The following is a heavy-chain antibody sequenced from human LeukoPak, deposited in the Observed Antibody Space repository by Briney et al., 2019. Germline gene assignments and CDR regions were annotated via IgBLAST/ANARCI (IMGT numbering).Heavy chain of an antibody. CDR3: AREGHYGGNFFDI. V-gene: IGHV3-21*01. Sequence: GGSLRLSCAASGFTFSSYSMNWVRQAPGKGRQWVSSISSSSSYIYYADSVKGRFTISRDNAKNSLYLQMNSLRAEDTAGYYCAREGHYGGNFFDIWGQGTMVTVSS. CDR2: ISSSSSYI. D-gene: IGHD4-23*01. CDR1: GFTFSSYS. J-gene: IGHJ3*02.